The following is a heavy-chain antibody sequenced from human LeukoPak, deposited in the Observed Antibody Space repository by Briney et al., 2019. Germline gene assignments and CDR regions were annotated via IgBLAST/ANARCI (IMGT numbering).Heavy chain of an antibody. V-gene: IGHV4-34*01. J-gene: IGHJ6*02. CDR1: GGSFSGYY. D-gene: IGHD5-18*01. CDR3: ARGVQLWHYGMDV. Sequence: PSETLSLTCAVYGGSFSGYYWSWIRQPPGKGLEWIGEINHSGSTNYNPSLKSRVTISVDTSKNQFSLKLSSVTAADTAVYYCARGVQLWHYGMDVWGQGTTVTVFS. CDR2: INHSGST.